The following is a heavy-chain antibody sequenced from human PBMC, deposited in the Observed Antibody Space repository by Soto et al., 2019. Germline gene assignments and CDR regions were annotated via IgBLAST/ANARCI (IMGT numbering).Heavy chain of an antibody. CDR3: ARRKGIKYWFDP. CDR1: GGSISSSSYY. CDR2: IYYSGST. Sequence: SETLSLTCAVSGGSISSSSYYWGWIRQPPGKGLEWIGSIYYSGSTYYNPSLKSRVTISVDTSKNQFSLKLSSVTAADTAVYYCARRKGIKYWFDPWGQGTLVTVSS. V-gene: IGHV4-39*01. D-gene: IGHD3-10*01. J-gene: IGHJ5*02.